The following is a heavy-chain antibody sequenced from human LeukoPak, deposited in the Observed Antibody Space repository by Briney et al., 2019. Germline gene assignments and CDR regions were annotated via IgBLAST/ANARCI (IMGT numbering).Heavy chain of an antibody. D-gene: IGHD1-26*01. J-gene: IGHJ4*02. CDR3: ATYGETYWHS. CDR1: GYTFTSYY. CDR2: INPNSGGT. V-gene: IGHV1-2*02. Sequence: ASVKVSCKASGYTFTSYYMHWVRQAPGQGLEWMGWINPNSGGTKYAQKFQGRVTMTRDTSISTTYMELSRLRSDDTAIYYCATYGETYWHSWGQGTLVTVSS.